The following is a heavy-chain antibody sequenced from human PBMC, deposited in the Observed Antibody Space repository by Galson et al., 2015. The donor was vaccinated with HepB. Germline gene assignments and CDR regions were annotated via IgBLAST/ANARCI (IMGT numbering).Heavy chain of an antibody. V-gene: IGHV3-53*04. D-gene: IGHD1-7*01. CDR2: TYSVGNT. CDR1: GFTVSSNY. Sequence: SLRLSCAASGFTVSSNYMSWVRQAPGKGLEWVSVTYSVGNTYYADSVKGRFTISRHNSKNTLYLQMNSLRAGDTAVYYCARGAGTTLYFDYWGQGTLVTVSS. CDR3: ARGAGTTLYFDY. J-gene: IGHJ4*02.